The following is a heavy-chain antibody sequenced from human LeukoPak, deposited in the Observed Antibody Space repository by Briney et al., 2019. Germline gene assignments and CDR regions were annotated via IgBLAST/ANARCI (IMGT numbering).Heavy chain of an antibody. J-gene: IGHJ4*02. Sequence: GGALRLSCAAPGFTFSSYAMHLVRQAPGKGLEYVSAISSNGGSTYYANSVKGRFTISRDNSKNTLYLQMGSLRAEDMAVYYCARDSSSWYYFDYWGQGTLVTVSS. V-gene: IGHV3-64*01. CDR2: ISSNGGST. D-gene: IGHD6-13*01. CDR1: GFTFSSYA. CDR3: ARDSSSWYYFDY.